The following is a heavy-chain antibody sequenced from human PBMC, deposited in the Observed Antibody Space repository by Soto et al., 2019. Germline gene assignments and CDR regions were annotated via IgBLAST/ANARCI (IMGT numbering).Heavy chain of an antibody. J-gene: IGHJ4*02. CDR1: GGSFSGYF. V-gene: IGHV4-34*01. D-gene: IGHD1-1*01. CDR2: INHSGIT. CDR3: VRGPYNYNSRYFDY. Sequence: SDTLSLTCAVYGGSFSGYFWTWIRQPPGKGLEWLAEINHSGITNYNPSVESRVSMSVDTSKNQFSLRLYSVTAADTAVYYCVRGPYNYNSRYFDYWGQGSLVTVS.